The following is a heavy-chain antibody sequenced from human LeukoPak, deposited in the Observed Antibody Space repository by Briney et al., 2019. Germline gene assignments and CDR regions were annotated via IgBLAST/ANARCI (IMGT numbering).Heavy chain of an antibody. CDR1: GDTFSSYA. D-gene: IGHD6-13*01. CDR2: IIPIFGTA. J-gene: IGHJ6*02. V-gene: IGHV1-69*13. Sequence: SVTVSCKASGDTFSSYAISWVRQAPGQGLEWMGGIIPIFGTANYAQKFQGRVTITADESTSTAYMELSSLRSEDTAVYYCARSPLSSRWYMYYYGMDVWGQGTTVTVSS. CDR3: ARSPLSSRWYMYYYGMDV.